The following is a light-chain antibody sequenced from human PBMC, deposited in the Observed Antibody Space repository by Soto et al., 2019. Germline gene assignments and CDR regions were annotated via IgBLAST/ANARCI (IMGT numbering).Light chain of an antibody. Sequence: IVLTQSPGTLSLSPGERVTLSCRASQSVRSSYLAWYQQKPGQAPRLLIYGASSRATDIPDRFSGSGSGTDFTLTISRLEPEDFAVYYCQQSGSSPGTFGQGTKLEIK. CDR1: QSVRSSY. J-gene: IGKJ2*01. V-gene: IGKV3-20*01. CDR2: GAS. CDR3: QQSGSSPGT.